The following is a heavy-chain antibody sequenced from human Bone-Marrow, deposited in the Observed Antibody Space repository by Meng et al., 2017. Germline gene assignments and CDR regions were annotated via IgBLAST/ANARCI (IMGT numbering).Heavy chain of an antibody. CDR2: INHSGST. D-gene: IGHD4-11*01. V-gene: IGHV4-34*01. CDR1: GGSFSDYY. J-gene: IGHJ4*02. CDR3: ARGPTTMAHDFDY. Sequence: VKQRQWCAGLLKPSETLSLTCVVSGGSFSDYYWSWIRQPPGKGLEWIGEINHSGSTNYNPSLESRATISVDTSQNNLSLKLSSVTAADSAVYYCARGPTTMAHDFDYWGQGTLVTVSS.